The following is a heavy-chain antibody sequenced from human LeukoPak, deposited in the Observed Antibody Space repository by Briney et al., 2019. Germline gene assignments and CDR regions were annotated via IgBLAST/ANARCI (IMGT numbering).Heavy chain of an antibody. CDR3: ATEEAAAGSFDY. J-gene: IGHJ4*02. CDR2: IYYSGST. Sequence: SETLSLTCTVSGGSISSSSYYWGWIRQPPGKGLEWIGSIYYSGSTYYNPSLKSRVTISVDTSKNQFSLKLSSVTAADTAVYYCATEEAAAGSFDYWGQGTLVTVSS. CDR1: GGSISSSSYY. V-gene: IGHV4-39*07. D-gene: IGHD6-13*01.